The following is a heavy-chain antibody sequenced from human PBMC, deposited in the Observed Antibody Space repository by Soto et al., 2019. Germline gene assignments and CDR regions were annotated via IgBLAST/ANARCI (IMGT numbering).Heavy chain of an antibody. CDR2: INSYFSNT. J-gene: IGHJ4*02. CDR3: AMGGAPAAMSY. Sequence: GSLRLSCAASGFTFSSFWMHWVLQAPGYWLVCFSRINSYFSNTNYSDSVKGLFTISIDNSNNTLYLQINILRAYYTAVYYCAMGGAPAAMSYWGQGTLVTVSS. V-gene: IGHV3-74*01. CDR1: GFTFSSFW. D-gene: IGHD2-2*01.